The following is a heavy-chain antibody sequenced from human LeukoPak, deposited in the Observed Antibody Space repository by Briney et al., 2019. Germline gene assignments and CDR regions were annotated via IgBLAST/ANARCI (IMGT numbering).Heavy chain of an antibody. CDR1: GGSFSGYY. CDR2: INHSGST. CDR3: AREGPDCSSTSCPSQLYDY. V-gene: IGHV4-34*01. D-gene: IGHD2-2*01. Sequence: SETLSLTCAVYGGSFSGYYWSWIRQPPGKGLEWIGEINHSGSTNYNPSLKSRVTISVDTSKNQFSLKLSPVTAADTAVYYCAREGPDCSSTSCPSQLYDYWGQGTLVTVSS. J-gene: IGHJ4*02.